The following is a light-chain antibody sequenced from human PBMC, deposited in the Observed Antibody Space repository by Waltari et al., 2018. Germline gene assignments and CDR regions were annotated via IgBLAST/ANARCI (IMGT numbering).Light chain of an antibody. CDR3: QHNVRVPGT. V-gene: IGKV3-20*01. Sequence: IGLTQSPGTLSLSPGERATLSCRASQSVSRSSASYQQKPGQAPNHLIYGASTSATGIADRFTGSGSGTEFSLSISMLEPEDFAIYFGQHNVRVPGTFGQGPKVE. CDR1: QSVSRS. J-gene: IGKJ1*01. CDR2: GAS.